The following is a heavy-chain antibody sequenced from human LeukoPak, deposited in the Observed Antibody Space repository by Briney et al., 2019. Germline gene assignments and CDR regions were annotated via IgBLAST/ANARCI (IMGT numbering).Heavy chain of an antibody. J-gene: IGHJ4*02. CDR2: MNPYSGNT. V-gene: IGHV1-8*02. CDR1: GYTFTSYG. CDR3: ARAPTSYGDYVGVDY. Sequence: GASVKVSCKASGYTFTSYGISWVRQAPGQGLEWMGWMNPYSGNTGYAQKFQGRVTMTRNTSISTAYMELSSPRSEDTAVYYCARAPTSYGDYVGVDYWGQGTLVTVSS. D-gene: IGHD4-17*01.